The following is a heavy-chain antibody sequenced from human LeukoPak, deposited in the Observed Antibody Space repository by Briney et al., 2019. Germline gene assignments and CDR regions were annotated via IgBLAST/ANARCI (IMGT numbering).Heavy chain of an antibody. Sequence: GGSLRLSCAASGFTVSSHYMSWVRQAPGTRLEWVSLLYSRGDTFYADSVKGRFTISRDNSKNTLYLQMNSLTAEDTAVYFCARDSSSFPNYFDCWGQGTLVTVSS. J-gene: IGHJ4*02. CDR3: ARDSSSFPNYFDC. D-gene: IGHD2-2*01. CDR1: GFTVSSHY. CDR2: LYSRGDT. V-gene: IGHV3-53*01.